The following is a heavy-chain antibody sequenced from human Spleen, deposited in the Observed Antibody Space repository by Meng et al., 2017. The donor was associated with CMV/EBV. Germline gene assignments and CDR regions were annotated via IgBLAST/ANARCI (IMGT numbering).Heavy chain of an antibody. J-gene: IGHJ4*02. CDR2: ISSSSSYI. CDR3: ARVDSSVPFDY. V-gene: IGHV3-21*01. Sequence: GGSLRLSCVASGFTFSSYAMNWVRQAPGKGLEWVSSISSSSSYIYYADSVKGRFTISRDNAKNSLYLQMNSLRAEDTAVYYCARVDSSVPFDYWGQGTLVTVSS. CDR1: GFTFSSYA. D-gene: IGHD6-19*01.